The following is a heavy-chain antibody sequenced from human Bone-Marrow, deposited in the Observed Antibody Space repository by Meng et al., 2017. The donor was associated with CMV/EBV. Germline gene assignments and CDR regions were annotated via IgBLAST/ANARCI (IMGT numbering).Heavy chain of an antibody. D-gene: IGHD3-3*01. J-gene: IGHJ6*02. V-gene: IGHV1-8*03. Sequence: ASVKVSCKASGYTFTSYDINWVRQATGQGLEWMGWMNPNSGNTGYAQKFQGRVTITRNTSISTAYMELSSLRSEDTAVYYCARAAENYDFWSGYYYYYYGMDVWGQGTTVTVSS. CDR2: MNPNSGNT. CDR3: ARAAENYDFWSGYYYYYYGMDV. CDR1: GYTFTSYD.